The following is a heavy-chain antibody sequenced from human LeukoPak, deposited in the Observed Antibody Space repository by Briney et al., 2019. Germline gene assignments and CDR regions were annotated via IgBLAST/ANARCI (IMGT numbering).Heavy chain of an antibody. CDR1: GDSIRSYY. Sequence: PSETLSLTCTVSGDSIRSYYWSWIRQPPGKGLEWIAYVYYSGSANYNPSLESRVIVSVDTSKNQFSLKLSSVTAADTAVYYCARYYGSSGYAFDYWGQGTLVTVSS. J-gene: IGHJ4*02. CDR2: VYYSGSA. D-gene: IGHD3-22*01. V-gene: IGHV4-59*01. CDR3: ARYYGSSGYAFDY.